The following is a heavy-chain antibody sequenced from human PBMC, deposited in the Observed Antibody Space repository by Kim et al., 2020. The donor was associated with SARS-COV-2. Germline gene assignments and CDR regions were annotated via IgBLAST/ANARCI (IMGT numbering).Heavy chain of an antibody. J-gene: IGHJ5*02. Sequence: GGSLRLSCVGSGFTFSSHSIYWVRQTSEKGLVWVSHISSDGRTTNYADSVKGRSTVSRDNAKSTVFLQMNSLRAEDTAVYYCAKGGFDLWGPGTLVTVSS. CDR3: AKGGFDL. CDR1: GFTFSSHS. CDR2: ISSDGRTT. V-gene: IGHV3-74*01.